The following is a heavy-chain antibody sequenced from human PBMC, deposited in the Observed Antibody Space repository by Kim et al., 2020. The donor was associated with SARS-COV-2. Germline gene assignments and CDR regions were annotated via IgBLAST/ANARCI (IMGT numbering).Heavy chain of an antibody. CDR3: AKARRAAAALDAFDI. CDR2: ISWNSGSI. J-gene: IGHJ3*02. V-gene: IGHV3-9*01. D-gene: IGHD6-13*01. CDR1: GFTFDDYA. Sequence: GGSLRLSCAASGFTFDDYAMHWVRQAPGKGLEWVSGISWNSGSIGYADSVKGRFTISRDNAKNSLYLQMNSLRAEDTALYYCAKARRAAAALDAFDIWGQGKMVTVLS.